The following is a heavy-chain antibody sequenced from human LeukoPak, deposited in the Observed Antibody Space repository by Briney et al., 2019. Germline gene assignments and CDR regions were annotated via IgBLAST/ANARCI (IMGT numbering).Heavy chain of an antibody. Sequence: ASVEVSCKASGYILTSYTMHWVRQAPGRRLEWMGWINAGNGDTKYSQNFQGRVTITRDTSASTAYMELSSLRSEDTAVYYCARGGDSSGYYTFDYWGQGALGTVSS. D-gene: IGHD3-22*01. V-gene: IGHV1-3*01. CDR2: INAGNGDT. CDR3: ARGGDSSGYYTFDY. CDR1: GYILTSYT. J-gene: IGHJ4*02.